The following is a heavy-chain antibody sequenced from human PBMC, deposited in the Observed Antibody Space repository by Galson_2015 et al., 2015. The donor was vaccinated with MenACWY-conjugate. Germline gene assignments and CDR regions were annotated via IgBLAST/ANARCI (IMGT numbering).Heavy chain of an antibody. CDR2: SGST. J-gene: IGHJ4*02. CDR3: ASLGYCSTTSCYAFDD. D-gene: IGHD2-2*01. V-gene: IGHV4-4*09. Sequence: SGSTNYNPSLKSRVTISVDTSKNQFSLKLSSVTAADTAVYYCASLGYCSTTSCYAFDDWGQGTLVTVSS.